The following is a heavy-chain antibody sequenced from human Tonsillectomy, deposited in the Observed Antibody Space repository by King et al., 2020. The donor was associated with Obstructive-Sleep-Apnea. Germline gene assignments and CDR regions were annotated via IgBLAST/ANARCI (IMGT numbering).Heavy chain of an antibody. V-gene: IGHV5-51*01. D-gene: IGHD5-12*01. Sequence: ELQLVQSGAEAEVKQPGESLKISCKGSGYSFSTCWIGWVRQMPGKGLEWMGIIFPADSDTRYSPSFEGQVTISADKSISTAYLQLNSLKASDTAMYYCGSQGDLVELRDDALDVWGQGTMVTVSS. CDR3: GSQGDLVELRDDALDV. CDR2: IFPADSDT. J-gene: IGHJ3*01. CDR1: GYSFSTCW.